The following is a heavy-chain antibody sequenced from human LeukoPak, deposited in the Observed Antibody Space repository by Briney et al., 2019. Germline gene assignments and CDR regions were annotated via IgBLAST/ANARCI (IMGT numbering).Heavy chain of an antibody. CDR1: GGSISSSNW. CDR2: IYHSGST. D-gene: IGHD3-22*01. CDR3: ARVGYYDSSGYWLLDY. J-gene: IGHJ4*02. Sequence: PSETLSLTCAVSGGSISSSNWWSWVRQPPGKGLEWIGEIYHSGSTNYNPSLKSRVTISVDKFKNQFSLKLSSVTAADTAVYYCARVGYYDSSGYWLLDYWGQGTLVTVSS. V-gene: IGHV4-4*02.